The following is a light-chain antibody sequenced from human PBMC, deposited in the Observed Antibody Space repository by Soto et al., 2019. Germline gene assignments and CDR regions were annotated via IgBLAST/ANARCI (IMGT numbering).Light chain of an antibody. J-gene: IGKJ1*01. CDR1: QSVSSY. CDR2: DTS. Sequence: EIVLTQSPATLSLSPGERATLSCRASQSVSSYLAWYQQKSGQPPRLLIYDTSNRANGIPTRFSGSGSGTDFTLTITSLEPEDFVVYFCQKRRDWPWTFGQGTKVEIK. V-gene: IGKV3-11*01. CDR3: QKRRDWPWT.